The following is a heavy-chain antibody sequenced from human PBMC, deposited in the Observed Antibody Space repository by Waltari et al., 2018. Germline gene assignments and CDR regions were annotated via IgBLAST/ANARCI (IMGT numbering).Heavy chain of an antibody. D-gene: IGHD5-18*01. CDR3: SRQVLGYGTSAACRRLES. J-gene: IGHJ4*02. Sequence: QVQLLESGAGLVKSSETLSLSCDVSGYAVNSGFYWGWIRRAPGEGLEWVATVYHDGTTLYSPTLKRRLSLSMDTSKNQISLTLKSVTAADTAVYYCSRQVLGYGTSAACRRLESWGQGTLVTVSS. CDR1: GYAVNSGFY. CDR2: VYHDGTT. V-gene: IGHV4-38-2*01.